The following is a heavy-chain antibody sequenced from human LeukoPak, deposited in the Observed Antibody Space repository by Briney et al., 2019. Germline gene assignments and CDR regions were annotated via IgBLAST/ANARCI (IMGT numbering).Heavy chain of an antibody. CDR1: GGSFSGYY. CDR2: IYYSGST. Sequence: SETLSLTCAVYGGSFSGYYWSWIRQPPGKGLEWIGSIYYSGSTYYNPSLKSRVTISVDTSKNQFSLKLSSVTAADTAVYYCARLYVLRFLEWLSYFDYWGQGTLVTVSS. J-gene: IGHJ4*02. V-gene: IGHV4-34*01. CDR3: ARLYVLRFLEWLSYFDY. D-gene: IGHD3-3*01.